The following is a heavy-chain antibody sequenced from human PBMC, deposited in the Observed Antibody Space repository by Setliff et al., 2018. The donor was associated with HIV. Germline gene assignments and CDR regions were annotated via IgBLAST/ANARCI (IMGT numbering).Heavy chain of an antibody. J-gene: IGHJ4*01. Sequence: SLKISCAASGFNFKTYGMTWVRQAPGKGLDWVAHIGSSNHGIHYTASVQGRFTVSRDNANNLLFLQMNNLRDEDTAVYYCASFYGDYGYWGHGTQVTV. CDR1: GFNFKTYG. CDR3: ASFYGDYGY. V-gene: IGHV3-48*02. D-gene: IGHD3-10*01. CDR2: IGSSNHGI.